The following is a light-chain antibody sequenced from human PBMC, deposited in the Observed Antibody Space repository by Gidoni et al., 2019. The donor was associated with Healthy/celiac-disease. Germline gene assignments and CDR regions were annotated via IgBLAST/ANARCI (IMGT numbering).Light chain of an antibody. CDR2: AAS. J-gene: IGKJ1*01. V-gene: IGKV1-39*01. CDR1: QSISSY. CDR3: QQSYSTPRT. Sequence: DIQITPSPSSLSASVGDRVTITCRVSQSISSYLNWYQQKPGKAPKLLIYAASSLQSGVPARFSGRGSGTDFTITISSLQPEDFANYYCQQSYSTPRTFGQGTKVEIK.